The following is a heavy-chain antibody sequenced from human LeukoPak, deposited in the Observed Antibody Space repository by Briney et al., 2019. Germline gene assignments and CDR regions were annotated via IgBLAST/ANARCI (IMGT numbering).Heavy chain of an antibody. D-gene: IGHD3-22*01. Sequence: PSETLSLTCTVSGGSVSSGTYYWNWIRQPPGKGLAWIGYIYHSGSTNYNPSLKSRATISVDTSKIQFSLKLSYVTAADTAVYYCARDEDNSGRYYYYMDVWGKGTTVTVSS. CDR3: ARDEDNSGRYYYYMDV. J-gene: IGHJ6*03. CDR2: IYHSGST. V-gene: IGHV4-61*01. CDR1: GGSVSSGTYY.